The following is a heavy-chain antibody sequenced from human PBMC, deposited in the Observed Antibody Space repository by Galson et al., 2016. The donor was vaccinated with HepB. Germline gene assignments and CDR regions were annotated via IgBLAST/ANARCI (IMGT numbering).Heavy chain of an antibody. J-gene: IGHJ2*01. Sequence: QSGAEVKKPGESLNISCKGSGYSFTNYWIGWVRQMPGKGLEWMGIIYPGDSDTRYSPSFQGQVTISADKSISTAYLQWSGLKASDTAMYYCARPRGEILTGYYNRHYWFFDLWGRGTLVTVSS. CDR1: GYSFTNYW. CDR2: IYPGDSDT. CDR3: ARPRGEILTGYYNRHYWFFDL. D-gene: IGHD3-9*01. V-gene: IGHV5-51*01.